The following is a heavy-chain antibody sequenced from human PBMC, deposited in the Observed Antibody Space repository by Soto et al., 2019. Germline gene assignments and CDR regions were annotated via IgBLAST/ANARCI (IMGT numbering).Heavy chain of an antibody. Sequence: GASVKVSCKASGGTFSRYAISSVRHAPGQGLEWMGGIIPIFGTANYAQKFQGRVTITADESTSTAYMELSSLRSEDTAVYYCARNLRGPSDFWSGDLRDYFAYWGRGSLVTVSS. CDR1: GGTFSRYA. V-gene: IGHV1-69*13. J-gene: IGHJ4*02. D-gene: IGHD3-3*01. CDR3: ARNLRGPSDFWSGDLRDYFAY. CDR2: IIPIFGTA.